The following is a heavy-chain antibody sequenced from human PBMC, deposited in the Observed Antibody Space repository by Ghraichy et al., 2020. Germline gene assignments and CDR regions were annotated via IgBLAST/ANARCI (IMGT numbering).Heavy chain of an antibody. CDR1: GFTFSSYG. J-gene: IGHJ4*02. CDR3: ARDCGEMATLSGFDY. D-gene: IGHD5-24*01. V-gene: IGHV3-33*08. Sequence: GGSLRLSCAASGFTFSSYGMHWVRQAPGKGLEWVAVIWYDGSNKYYADSVKGRFTISRDNSKNTLYLQMNSLRAEDTAVYYCARDCGEMATLSGFDYWGQGTLVTVSS. CDR2: IWYDGSNK.